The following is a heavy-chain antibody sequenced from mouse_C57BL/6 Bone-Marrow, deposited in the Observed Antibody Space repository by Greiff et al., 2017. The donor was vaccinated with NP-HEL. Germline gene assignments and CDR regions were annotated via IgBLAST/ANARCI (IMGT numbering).Heavy chain of an antibody. V-gene: IGHV1-61*01. CDR3: ARGLLRPYAMDY. Sequence: VKLQQPGAELVRPGSSVKLSCKASGYTFTSYWMDWVKQRPGQGLEWIGNIYPSDSETHYNQKFKDKATLTVDKSSSTAYMQLSSLTSEDTAVYYCARGLLRPYAMDYWGQGTSVTVSS. J-gene: IGHJ4*01. D-gene: IGHD1-1*01. CDR1: GYTFTSYW. CDR2: IYPSDSET.